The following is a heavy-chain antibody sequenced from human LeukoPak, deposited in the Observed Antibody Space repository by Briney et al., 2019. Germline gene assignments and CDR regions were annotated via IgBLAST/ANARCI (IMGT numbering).Heavy chain of an antibody. D-gene: IGHD3-22*01. J-gene: IGHJ4*02. CDR3: ARADYYDSSGPPPFDY. Sequence: GASVKVSCKASGYTFTSYDINWVRQATGQGLEWMGWMNPNSGNTGYAQKFQGGVTMTRNTSISTAYMELSSLRSEDTAVYYCARADYYDSSGPPPFDYWGQGTLVTVSS. CDR2: MNPNSGNT. CDR1: GYTFTSYD. V-gene: IGHV1-8*01.